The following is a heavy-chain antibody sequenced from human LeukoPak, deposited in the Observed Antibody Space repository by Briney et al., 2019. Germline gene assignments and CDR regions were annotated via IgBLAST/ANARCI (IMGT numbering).Heavy chain of an antibody. CDR1: GFTFDDYG. J-gene: IGHJ6*03. Sequence: GGPLRLSCAASGFTFDDYGMSWVRQAPGKGLEWVSGINWNGGSTGYADSVKGRFTISRDNAKNSLYLQMNSLRAEDTALYYCARDQGNYYYYYMDVWGKGTTVTVSS. CDR3: ARDQGNYYYYYMDV. V-gene: IGHV3-20*04. CDR2: INWNGGST.